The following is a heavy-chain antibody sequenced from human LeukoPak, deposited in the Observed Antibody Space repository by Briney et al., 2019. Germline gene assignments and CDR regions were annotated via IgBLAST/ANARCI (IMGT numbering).Heavy chain of an antibody. V-gene: IGHV4-4*07. CDR3: ARDVRSGWYAYFDY. Sequence: SETLSLNCTVSGGSIGSYYWSWIRQPAGKGLEWIGRIYTSGSTNYNPSLKSRVTMSVDTSKNQFSLKLSSVTAADTAVYYCARDVRSGWYAYFDYWGQGTLVTVSS. J-gene: IGHJ4*02. CDR1: GGSIGSYY. CDR2: IYTSGST. D-gene: IGHD6-19*01.